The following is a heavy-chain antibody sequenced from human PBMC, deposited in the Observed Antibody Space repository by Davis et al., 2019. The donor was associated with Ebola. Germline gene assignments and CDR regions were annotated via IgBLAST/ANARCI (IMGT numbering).Heavy chain of an antibody. V-gene: IGHV3-48*02. Sequence: PGGSLRLSCAASGFTFSSNSMNWVRQAPGKGLEWVSYISYSSNTIYYADSVKGRFTISRDNAKNSLYLQMNNLRDEDTAVYYCARAKIFGFLEWQYYYGMDVWGQGTTATVSS. CDR1: GFTFSSNS. CDR3: ARAKIFGFLEWQYYYGMDV. J-gene: IGHJ6*02. CDR2: ISYSSNTI. D-gene: IGHD3-3*01.